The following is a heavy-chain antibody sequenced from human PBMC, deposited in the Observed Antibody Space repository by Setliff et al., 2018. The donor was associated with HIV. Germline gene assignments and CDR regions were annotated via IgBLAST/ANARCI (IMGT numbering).Heavy chain of an antibody. J-gene: IGHJ6*03. V-gene: IGHV1-18*01. CDR1: GYTFTSYG. CDR3: ASRSSSGSYYYYMDV. Sequence: GASVKVSCKASGYTFTSYGISWVRQAPGQGLEWMGWISAYNGNANYAQKLQGRVTMTTDTSTSTAYMELRSLRSDDTAVYYCASRSSSGSYYYYMDVWGKGTTVTVSS. CDR2: ISAYNGNA. D-gene: IGHD6-13*01.